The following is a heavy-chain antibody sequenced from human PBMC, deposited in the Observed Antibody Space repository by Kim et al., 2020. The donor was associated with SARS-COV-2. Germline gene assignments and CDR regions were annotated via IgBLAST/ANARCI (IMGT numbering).Heavy chain of an antibody. Sequence: YYNPSLKSRVTISVDTSKNQCSLKLNSVTAADTAVYFCARDSSGYGNVDYWGQGTLVTVSS. J-gene: IGHJ4*02. CDR3: ARDSSGYGNVDY. V-gene: IGHV4-39*07. D-gene: IGHD5-12*01.